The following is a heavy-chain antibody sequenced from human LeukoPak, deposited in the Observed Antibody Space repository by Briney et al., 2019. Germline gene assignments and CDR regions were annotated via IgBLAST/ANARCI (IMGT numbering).Heavy chain of an antibody. J-gene: IGHJ4*02. V-gene: IGHV3-23*01. CDR2: ISDTGGST. D-gene: IGHD6-6*01. Sequence: PGGSLRLSCAASGFTFRNHAMSWVRQAPGKGLEWVSAISDTGGSTYYADSVKGRFTISRDNSKNTLYLQMNSLRAEDTAIYYCAKGSRSARPYYFDYWGQGTLVTVSS. CDR3: AKGSRSARPYYFDY. CDR1: GFTFRNHA.